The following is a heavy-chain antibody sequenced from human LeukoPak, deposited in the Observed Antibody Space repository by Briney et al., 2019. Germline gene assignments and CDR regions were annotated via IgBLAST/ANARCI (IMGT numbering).Heavy chain of an antibody. D-gene: IGHD1-26*01. CDR2: IYYSGST. J-gene: IGHJ4*02. Sequence: SETLSLTCTVSGGSISSSSYYWGWIRQPPGKGLEWIGSIYYSGSTNYNPSLKSRVTISVDTSKNQFSLKLSSVTAADTAVYYCARAGELPDLIFDYWGQGTLVTVSS. CDR1: GGSISSSSYY. CDR3: ARAGELPDLIFDY. V-gene: IGHV4-39*07.